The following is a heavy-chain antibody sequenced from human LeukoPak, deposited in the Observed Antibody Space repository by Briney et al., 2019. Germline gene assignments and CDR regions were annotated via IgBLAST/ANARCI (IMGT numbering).Heavy chain of an antibody. D-gene: IGHD1-26*01. J-gene: IGHJ4*02. V-gene: IGHV4-31*11. CDR2: IYYSGST. Sequence: SETLSLTCAVYGGSFSGYYWSWIRQHPGKGLEWIGYIYYSGSTYYNPSLKSRVTISLDTSKNQFSLKLSSVTAADTAVYYCAREGAGYSRYWGQGTLVTVSP. CDR3: AREGAGYSRY. CDR1: GGSFSGYY.